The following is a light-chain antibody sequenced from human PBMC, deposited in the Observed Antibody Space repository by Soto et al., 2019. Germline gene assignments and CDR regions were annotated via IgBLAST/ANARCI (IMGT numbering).Light chain of an antibody. CDR2: EVS. J-gene: IGLJ1*01. CDR1: SSDVGGYDY. Sequence: QSVLTQPASVSGSPGQSITISCTGTSSDVGGYDYVSWFQQHPGRAPKLIIYEVSNRPSGISNRFSGSKSGNTASLTISGLQAEDEADYYCSSYTSTSTPYVFGSGTEVTVL. V-gene: IGLV2-14*01. CDR3: SSYTSTSTPYV.